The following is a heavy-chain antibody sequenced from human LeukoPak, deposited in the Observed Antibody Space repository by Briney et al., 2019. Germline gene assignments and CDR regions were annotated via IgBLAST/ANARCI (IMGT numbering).Heavy chain of an antibody. J-gene: IGHJ4*02. CDR2: IYYDGSNK. CDR3: ARDQGIFDY. CDR1: GFTFSNYA. V-gene: IGHV3-33*01. Sequence: GGSLRLSCAASGFTFSNYAMHWVRQAPGKGLEWVAIIYYDGSNKYYADSVKGRFTISRDNSKNTLYLQMNSLRDEDSAVYYCARDQGIFDYWGQGTLVTVSS.